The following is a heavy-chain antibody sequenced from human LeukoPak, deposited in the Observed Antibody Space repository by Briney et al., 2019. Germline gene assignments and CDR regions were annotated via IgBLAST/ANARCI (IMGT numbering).Heavy chain of an antibody. V-gene: IGHV4-59*01. CDR1: GGSISSYY. CDR3: ARERDGYNPY. CDR2: IYYSGST. J-gene: IGHJ4*02. Sequence: PSETLSLTCTVSGGSISSYYWSWIRQPPGKGLEWIGYIYYSGSTNYNPSLKSRVTISVDTSKNQFSLKLSSVTAADTAVYYCARERDGYNPYWGQGTLVTVSS. D-gene: IGHD5-24*01.